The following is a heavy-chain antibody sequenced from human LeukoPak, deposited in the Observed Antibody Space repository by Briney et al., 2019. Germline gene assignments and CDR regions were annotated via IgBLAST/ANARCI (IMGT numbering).Heavy chain of an antibody. CDR1: GYSFTSFW. D-gene: IGHD6-13*01. CDR3: ARGSTGYYYYMDV. J-gene: IGHJ6*03. Sequence: GESPKISCKGSGYSFTSFWIGWVRQMPGKGLEWMGIIYPGDSDTRYSPSFQGQVTISADKSISTAYLQWSSLKASDTAMYYCARGSTGYYYYMDVWGKGTTVTVSS. V-gene: IGHV5-51*01. CDR2: IYPGDSDT.